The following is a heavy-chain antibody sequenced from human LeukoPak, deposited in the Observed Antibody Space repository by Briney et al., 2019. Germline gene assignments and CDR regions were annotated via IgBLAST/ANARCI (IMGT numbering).Heavy chain of an antibody. J-gene: IGHJ6*02. Sequence: GGSLRLSCAASGFTFSGSAMHWVRQAPGKGLEWVAVISYDGSNKYYVDSVKGRFTISRDNSKNTLYLQMNSLRAEDTAVYYCAKDLVDTAMVRRGSTYYYYGMDVWGQGTTVTVSS. D-gene: IGHD5-18*01. CDR2: ISYDGSNK. CDR1: GFTFSGSA. V-gene: IGHV3-30*04. CDR3: AKDLVDTAMVRRGSTYYYYGMDV.